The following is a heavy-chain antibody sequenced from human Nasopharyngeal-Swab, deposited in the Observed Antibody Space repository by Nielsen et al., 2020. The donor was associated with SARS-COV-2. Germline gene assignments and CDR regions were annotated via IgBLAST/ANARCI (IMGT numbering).Heavy chain of an antibody. D-gene: IGHD2-21*02. J-gene: IGHJ3*02. CDR2: IRSKANSYAT. Sequence: WIRQPPGKGLEWVGRIRSKANSYATAYAASVKGRFTISRDDSKNTAYLQMNSLKTEDTAVYYCTRLMVTGAFDIWGQGTMVTVSS. CDR3: TRLMVTGAFDI. V-gene: IGHV3-73*01.